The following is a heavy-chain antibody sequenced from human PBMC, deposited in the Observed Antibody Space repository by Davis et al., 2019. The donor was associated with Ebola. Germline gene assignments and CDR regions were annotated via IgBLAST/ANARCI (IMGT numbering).Heavy chain of an antibody. CDR3: AKDARGGYYYADF. Sequence: GESLKISCAASGFTFSDYWMHWVRQAPGKGLEWVSRINFEGYNTDYADSVKGRFTISRDNSKTTVDLQMNSLRPEDTALYYCAKDARGGYYYADFWGQGTLVTVSS. D-gene: IGHD3-22*01. V-gene: IGHV3-74*01. CDR1: GFTFSDYW. CDR2: INFEGYNT. J-gene: IGHJ4*02.